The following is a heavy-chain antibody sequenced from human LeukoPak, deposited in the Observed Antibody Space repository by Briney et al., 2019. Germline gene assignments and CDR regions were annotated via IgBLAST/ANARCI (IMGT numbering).Heavy chain of an antibody. J-gene: IGHJ4*02. CDR2: ISVSGDAT. CDR3: AEEIRPNDC. V-gene: IGHV3-23*01. CDR1: GFTLSRNA. Sequence: QPGGSLRLSCAVSGFTLSRNAMTWVRQAPGKGLQWISSISVSGDATDYADSVKGRFTIYRDISKNTLYLQMNSLRVDDTAVYYCAEEIRPNDCWGQGTLVTVSS.